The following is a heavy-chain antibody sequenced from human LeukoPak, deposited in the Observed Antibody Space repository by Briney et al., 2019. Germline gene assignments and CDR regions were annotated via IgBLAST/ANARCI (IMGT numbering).Heavy chain of an antibody. D-gene: IGHD5-12*01. J-gene: IGHJ4*02. CDR3: ALGVSGYDWDYFDY. V-gene: IGHV1-69*04. Sequence: EASVKVSCKASGGTFSSYAISWVRQAPGQGLEWMGRIIPILGIANYAQKFQGRVTITADKSTSAAYMELSSLRSEDTAVYYCALGVSGYDWDYFDYWGQGTLVTVSS. CDR2: IIPILGIA. CDR1: GGTFSSYA.